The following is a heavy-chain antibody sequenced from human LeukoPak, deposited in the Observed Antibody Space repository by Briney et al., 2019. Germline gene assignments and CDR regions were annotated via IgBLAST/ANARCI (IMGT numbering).Heavy chain of an antibody. CDR2: ISGGGDII. J-gene: IGHJ4*02. D-gene: IGHD4-17*01. CDR1: GFTFSNYA. V-gene: IGHV3-23*01. CDR3: AKDDRREGDYGAVDN. Sequence: GGSLRLSCAASGFTFSNYAMTWVRQAPGKGLEWVSAISGGGDIIRYADSVKGRFTISRDNSKNTLYLQMSSLRAKDTAVYYCAKDDRREGDYGAVDNWGQGTLVTVSS.